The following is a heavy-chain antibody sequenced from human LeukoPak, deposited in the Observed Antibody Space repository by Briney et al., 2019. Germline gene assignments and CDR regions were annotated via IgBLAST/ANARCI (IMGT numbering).Heavy chain of an antibody. CDR3: ARATQSLNWFDP. CDR2: IIPIFGTA. J-gene: IGHJ5*02. CDR1: GGTFSSYA. V-gene: IGHV1-69*13. Sequence: SVKVSCKASGGTFSSYAISWVRQAPGQGLEWMGGIIPIFGTANYAQKLQGRVTITADESTSTAYTELSSLRSEDTAVYYCARATQSLNWFDPWGQGTLVTVSS.